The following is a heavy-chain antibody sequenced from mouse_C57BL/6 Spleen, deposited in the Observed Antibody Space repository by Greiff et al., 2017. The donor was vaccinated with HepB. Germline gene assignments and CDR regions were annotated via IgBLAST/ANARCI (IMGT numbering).Heavy chain of an antibody. J-gene: IGHJ1*03. CDR3: ARPTYWYFDV. Sequence: QVQLQQSGAELVKPGASVKMSCKASGYTFTSYWITWVKQRPGQGLEWIGDIYPGSGSTNYNEKFKSKATLTVDTSSSTAYMQLSSLTSEDSAVYYCARPTYWYFDVWGTGTTVTVSS. CDR2: IYPGSGST. V-gene: IGHV1-55*01. CDR1: GYTFTSYW.